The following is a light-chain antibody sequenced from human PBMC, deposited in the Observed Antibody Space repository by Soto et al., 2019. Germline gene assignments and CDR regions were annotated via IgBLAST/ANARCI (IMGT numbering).Light chain of an antibody. J-gene: IGKJ2*01. CDR2: DAS. Sequence: EIVLTQSPATMSLSPGERATLSCGASESVSYSYVAWYQLKGGLAPRLLIHDASTRASGIPDRFSGSKSGTDFTLTISSLQPEDFATYYCQQSFSSPPTFGQGTKLEIK. CDR1: ESVSYSY. CDR3: QQSFSSPPT. V-gene: IGKV3D-20*01.